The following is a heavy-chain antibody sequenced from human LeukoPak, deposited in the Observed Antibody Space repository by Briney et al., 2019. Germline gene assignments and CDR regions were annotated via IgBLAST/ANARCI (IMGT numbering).Heavy chain of an antibody. V-gene: IGHV4-59*12. Sequence: SETLSLTCTVSGGSISSYYWGWIRQPPGKGLEYIGYIYHSGSTNYNPSLKSRVTMSVDTPKNQFSLKLSSVTAADTAVYYCARDDYYDSSGYRNAFDIWGQGTMVTVSS. CDR2: IYHSGST. CDR1: GGSISSYY. CDR3: ARDDYYDSSGYRNAFDI. D-gene: IGHD3-22*01. J-gene: IGHJ3*02.